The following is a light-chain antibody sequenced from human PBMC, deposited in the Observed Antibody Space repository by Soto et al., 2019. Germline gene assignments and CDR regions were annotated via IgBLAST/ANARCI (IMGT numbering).Light chain of an antibody. V-gene: IGLV2-11*01. Sequence: QSALTQPRSVSGSPGQSVTISCTGTNSDVGGYNYVSWYQQYPGKAPKLMISGVSERPSGVPDRFSGSKSGNTASLTISGLQAEDEADYYCTSYTSSSPYVFGTGTKLTVL. CDR1: NSDVGGYNY. J-gene: IGLJ1*01. CDR2: GVS. CDR3: TSYTSSSPYV.